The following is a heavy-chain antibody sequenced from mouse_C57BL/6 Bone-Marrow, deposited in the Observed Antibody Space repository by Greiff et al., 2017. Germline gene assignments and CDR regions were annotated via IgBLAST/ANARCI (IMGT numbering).Heavy chain of an antibody. D-gene: IGHD1-1*01. CDR3: ARNYGLYYAMDY. V-gene: IGHV2-2*01. CDR1: GFSLTSYG. J-gene: IGHJ4*01. Sequence: VQLQQSGPGLVQPSQSLSITCTVSGFSLTSYGVHWVRQSPGKGLEWLGVIWSGGSTDYNAAFISRLSISKDNSKSQVFFKMNSLQADDTDIYYCARNYGLYYAMDYWGQGTSVTVSS. CDR2: IWSGGST.